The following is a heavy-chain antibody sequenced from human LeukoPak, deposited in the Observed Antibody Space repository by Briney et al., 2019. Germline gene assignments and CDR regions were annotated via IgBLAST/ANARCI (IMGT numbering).Heavy chain of an antibody. V-gene: IGHV3-23*01. Sequence: PGGSLRLSCAASGFTFSNYAMNWVRQAPGKGLEWVSLISGSTGSTYYADSVKGRFSISRDNSKNTIYLQMNSLRAEDTAVYYCTTDRFYWGQGTLVTVSS. CDR1: GFTFSNYA. J-gene: IGHJ4*02. CDR2: ISGSTGST. CDR3: TTDRFY.